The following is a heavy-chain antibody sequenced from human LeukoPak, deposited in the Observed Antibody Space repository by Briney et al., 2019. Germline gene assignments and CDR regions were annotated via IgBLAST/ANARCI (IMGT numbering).Heavy chain of an antibody. CDR2: IYYSGST. J-gene: IGHJ6*02. V-gene: IGHV4-38-2*02. CDR1: GYSISSGYY. CDR3: ARQYYYGSYGMDV. D-gene: IGHD3-10*01. Sequence: SETLSLTCTVSGYSISSGYYWGWIRQPPGKGLEWIGSIYYSGSTNYNPSLKSRVTISVDTSKNQFSLKLSSVTAADTAVYYCARQYYYGSYGMDVWGQGTTVTVSS.